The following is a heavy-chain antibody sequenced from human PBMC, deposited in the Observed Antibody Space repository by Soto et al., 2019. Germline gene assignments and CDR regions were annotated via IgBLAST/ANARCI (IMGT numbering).Heavy chain of an antibody. Sequence: PGGSLRLSCAASGFTFSSYAMHWVRQAPGKGLEWVAVISYDGSNKYYADSVKGRFTISRDNSKNTLYPQMNSLRAEDTAVYSCAKNLDYGFRFQVIFDYWGQGTLVTVSS. CDR2: ISYDGSNK. CDR1: GFTFSSYA. V-gene: IGHV3-30*18. D-gene: IGHD3-10*01. J-gene: IGHJ4*02. CDR3: AKNLDYGFRFQVIFDY.